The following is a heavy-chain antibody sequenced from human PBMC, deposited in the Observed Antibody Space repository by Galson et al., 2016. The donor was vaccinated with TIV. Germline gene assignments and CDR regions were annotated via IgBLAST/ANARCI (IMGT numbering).Heavy chain of an antibody. V-gene: IGHV3-23*01. CDR3: AKGGSWYDY. J-gene: IGHJ4*02. CDR2: ISGSADRADRA. D-gene: IGHD6-13*01. CDR1: GFTFETYA. Sequence: SLRLSCAASGFTFETYAMTWVRQAPGKGLEWVSVISGSADRADRAYYADSVGDRFTISRDNSKNTVFLEMNSLTVEDTAVYYCAKGGSWYDYWGPGTLVTVSS.